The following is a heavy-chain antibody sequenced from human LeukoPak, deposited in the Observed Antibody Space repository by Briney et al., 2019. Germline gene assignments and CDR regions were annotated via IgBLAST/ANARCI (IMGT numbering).Heavy chain of an antibody. J-gene: IGHJ4*02. Sequence: GGSLRLSCAASGLTFSSYSMNWVRQAPGKGLEWVSSISSSSSYIYYADSVKGRFTISRDNAKNSLYLQMNSLRAEDTAVYYCARGAYSGWYYWGQGTLVTVSS. CDR2: ISSSSSYI. CDR1: GLTFSSYS. V-gene: IGHV3-21*01. D-gene: IGHD6-19*01. CDR3: ARGAYSGWYY.